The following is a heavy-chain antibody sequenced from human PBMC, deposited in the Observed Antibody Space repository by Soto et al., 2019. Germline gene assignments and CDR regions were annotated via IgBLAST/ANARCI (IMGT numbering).Heavy chain of an antibody. D-gene: IGHD3-22*01. CDR1: GGTFSSYA. CDR3: ARVSIYYDSLTNWFDP. Sequence: ASVKVSCKASGGTFSSYAISWVRQAPGQGLEWMGGIIPIFGTANYAQKFQGRVTITADESTSTAYMELSSLRSEDTAVYYCARVSIYYDSLTNWFDPWGQGTLVTVSS. V-gene: IGHV1-69*13. J-gene: IGHJ5*02. CDR2: IIPIFGTA.